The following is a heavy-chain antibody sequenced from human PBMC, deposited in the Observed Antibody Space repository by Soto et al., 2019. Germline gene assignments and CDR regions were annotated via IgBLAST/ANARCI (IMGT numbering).Heavy chain of an antibody. CDR2: IYYSGST. CDR3: AREGYCSSTSCYAGAERDYYYYYGMDV. CDR1: GGSSISGGYY. D-gene: IGHD2-2*01. Sequence: TLSHTCTVSGGSSISGGYYWSWIRKHPGKGLEWIGYIYYSGSTYYNPSLKSRVTISVDTSKNQFSLKLSSVTAADTAVYYCAREGYCSSTSCYAGAERDYYYYYGMDVWGQGTTVTVSS. V-gene: IGHV4-31*03. J-gene: IGHJ6*02.